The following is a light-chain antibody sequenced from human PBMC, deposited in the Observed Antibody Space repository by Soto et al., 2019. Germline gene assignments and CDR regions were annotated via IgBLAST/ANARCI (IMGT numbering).Light chain of an antibody. CDR1: QSVRSNN. J-gene: IGKJ4*01. CDR2: GAT. V-gene: IGKV3-20*01. Sequence: EIVLTQSPGTLSLSPGERATLSCRASQSVRSNNLARYQQKPGQAPRLLIYGATSRATGIPDRFSGSGSGTDFTLTISRLEPEDFAVYYCQHLGTFGGGTKVEIK. CDR3: QHLGT.